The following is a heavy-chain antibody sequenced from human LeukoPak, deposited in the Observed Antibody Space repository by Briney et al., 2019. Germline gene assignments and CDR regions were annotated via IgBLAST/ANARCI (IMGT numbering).Heavy chain of an antibody. Sequence: GGSLRLSCAASGFTFSSYAVSWVRQAPGKGLEWVSAISARGDSTYYADSVEGRFTISRDNSKNTLYLQMNSLRGEDTALYYCARGAYGDYDFWGQGTLVTVSS. CDR1: GFTFSSYA. J-gene: IGHJ4*02. D-gene: IGHD4-17*01. CDR2: ISARGDST. CDR3: ARGAYGDYDF. V-gene: IGHV3-23*01.